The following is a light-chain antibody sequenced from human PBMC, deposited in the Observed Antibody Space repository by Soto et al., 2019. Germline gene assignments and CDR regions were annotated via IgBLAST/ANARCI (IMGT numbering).Light chain of an antibody. Sequence: QSALTQPASVSGSPGQSITISCTGTSSDVGGYDRVSLYQQHPGKAPTLMIYEVNKRPSGVSNRFSGSKSGNTASLTISGLQAEDEADYYCCSSVGGPIWVFGGGTKLTVL. CDR1: SSDVGGYDR. V-gene: IGLV2-23*02. J-gene: IGLJ3*02. CDR3: CSSVGGPIWV. CDR2: EVN.